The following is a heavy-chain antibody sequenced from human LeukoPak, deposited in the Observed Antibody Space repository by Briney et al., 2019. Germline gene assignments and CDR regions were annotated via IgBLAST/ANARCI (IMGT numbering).Heavy chain of an antibody. D-gene: IGHD1-20*01. CDR3: ARHITGTIDY. Sequence: PGGSLRLSCAASGFTLSSYWMQWVRQAPGKGLVWISRINRDGSSTSYAESVKGRFTISRDNAKNTLYLQMNSLRAEDTAVYYCARHITGTIDYWGHGTLVTVSS. V-gene: IGHV3-74*01. CDR1: GFTLSSYW. J-gene: IGHJ4*01. CDR2: INRDGSST.